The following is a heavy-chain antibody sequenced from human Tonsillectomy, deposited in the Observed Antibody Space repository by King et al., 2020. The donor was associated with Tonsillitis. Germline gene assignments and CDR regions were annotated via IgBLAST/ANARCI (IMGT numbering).Heavy chain of an antibody. J-gene: IGHJ3*02. D-gene: IGHD6-19*01. CDR1: GGTFSSYA. Sequence: VQLVESGAEVKKPRSSVKVSCKASGGTFSSYAISWVRQAPGQGLEWMGGIIPIFGTANYAQKFQGRVTITADESTSTAYMELSSLRSEDTAVYYCARHYVPGIAVAGEDAFDIWGQGTMVTVSS. CDR2: IIPIFGTA. CDR3: ARHYVPGIAVAGEDAFDI. V-gene: IGHV1-69*01.